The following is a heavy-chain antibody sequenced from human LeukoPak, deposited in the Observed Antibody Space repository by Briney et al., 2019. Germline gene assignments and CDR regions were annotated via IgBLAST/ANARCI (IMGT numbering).Heavy chain of an antibody. CDR2: IYTSGST. CDR3: ARDQNDFWSGSPVY. Sequence: PSETLSLTCTVSGGSISSGSYYWSWIRQPAGKGLEWIGRIYTSGSTNYNPSLKSRVTISVETSKNQFSLKLSSVTAADTAVYYCARDQNDFWSGSPVYWGQGTLVTASS. D-gene: IGHD3-3*01. V-gene: IGHV4-61*02. J-gene: IGHJ4*02. CDR1: GGSISSGSYY.